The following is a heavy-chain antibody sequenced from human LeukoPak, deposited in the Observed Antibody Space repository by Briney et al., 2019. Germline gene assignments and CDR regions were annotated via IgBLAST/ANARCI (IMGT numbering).Heavy chain of an antibody. CDR1: GFTFSSYS. J-gene: IGHJ4*02. V-gene: IGHV3-21*01. D-gene: IGHD3-10*01. CDR2: ISSSSRYI. Sequence: GGSLRLSCAASGFTFSSYSINWVRQAPGKGLEWVSSISSSSRYIYYADSVKGRFTISRDNAKNSLYLQMNSLRAEDTAVYYCARGEYGSGSYHIDYWGQGTLVTVSS. CDR3: ARGEYGSGSYHIDY.